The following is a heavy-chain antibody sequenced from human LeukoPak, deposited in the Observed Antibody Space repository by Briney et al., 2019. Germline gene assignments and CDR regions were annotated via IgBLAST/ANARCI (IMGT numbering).Heavy chain of an antibody. D-gene: IGHD2-15*01. CDR3: TGTPFEY. J-gene: IGHJ4*02. Sequence: PGGSLRLSCTDSELTLSVAYMNWVRQAPGKGLEWVGLIKSKTDGDTTHYAAPVRGRFTISRDDSQNTVHLQMTGVKNEDTAVYYCTGTPFEYWGQGTLVTVSS. V-gene: IGHV3-15*01. CDR1: ELTLSVAY. CDR2: IKSKTDGDTT.